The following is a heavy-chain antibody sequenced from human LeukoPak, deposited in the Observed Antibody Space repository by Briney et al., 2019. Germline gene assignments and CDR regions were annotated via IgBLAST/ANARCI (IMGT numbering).Heavy chain of an antibody. CDR1: GFTFDDYG. CDR2: INWNGGST. V-gene: IGHV3-20*04. Sequence: PGGSLRLSCAASGFTFDDYGMSWVRQAPGKGLEWVSGINWNGGSTGYADSVKGRFTISRDNAKNSLYLQMNSLSAEDTALYYCARLVGAMYYFDYWGQGTLVTVSS. D-gene: IGHD1-26*01. J-gene: IGHJ4*02. CDR3: ARLVGAMYYFDY.